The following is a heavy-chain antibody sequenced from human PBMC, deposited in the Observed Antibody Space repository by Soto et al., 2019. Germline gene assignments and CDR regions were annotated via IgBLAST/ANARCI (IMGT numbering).Heavy chain of an antibody. D-gene: IGHD3-3*01. CDR3: ARVGSTIFGGVNWFDP. V-gene: IGHV3-23*01. CDR2: VSADGGQT. Sequence: PGGSLRLSCEASGFAFSRNAINWVRQAPGKGLEWVSNVSADGGQTYYAESVKGRFTVSRDNAKNTLYLQMNSLRAEDTAVYYCARVGSTIFGGVNWFDPWGQGTLVTVSS. J-gene: IGHJ5*02. CDR1: GFAFSRNA.